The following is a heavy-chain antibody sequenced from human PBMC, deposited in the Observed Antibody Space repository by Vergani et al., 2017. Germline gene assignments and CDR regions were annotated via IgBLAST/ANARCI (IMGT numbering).Heavy chain of an antibody. D-gene: IGHD6-19*01. J-gene: IGHJ3*02. CDR1: GGTFSTSA. CDR2: IIPIFGTA. Sequence: QVQLVQSGAEVKKPGSSVQVSCKASGGTFSTSAITWVRQAPGQGLEWVGRIIPIFGTANYAQKFQGRVTITADESTSTAYMELSSLRSEDTAVYYCASASIAVAGNTGDAFDIWGQGTMVTVSS. V-gene: IGHV1-69*13. CDR3: ASASIAVAGNTGDAFDI.